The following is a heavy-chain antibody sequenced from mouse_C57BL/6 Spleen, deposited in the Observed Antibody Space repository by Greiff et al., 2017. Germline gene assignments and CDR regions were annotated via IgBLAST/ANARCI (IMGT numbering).Heavy chain of an antibody. CDR2: INPNNGGT. J-gene: IGHJ4*01. V-gene: IGHV1-18*01. CDR3: ARYHPYAMDY. Sequence: EVQLQQSGPELVKPGASVKIPCKASGYTFTDYNMDWVKQSHGKSLEWIGDINPNNGGTIYNQKFKGKATLTVDKSSSTAYMELRSLTSEDTAVYYCARYHPYAMDYWGQGTSVTVSS. CDR1: GYTFTDYN.